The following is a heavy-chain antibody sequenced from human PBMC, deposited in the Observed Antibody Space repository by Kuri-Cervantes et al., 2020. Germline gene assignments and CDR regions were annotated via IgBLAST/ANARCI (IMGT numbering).Heavy chain of an antibody. CDR3: ARPANSGSYYY. Sequence: GGSLRLSCAASGFTFSSYWMSWVRQAPGKGLEWVANIKQDGSEKYYVDSVKGRFTISRDNAKNSLYLQMNSLTAADTAVYYCARPANSGSYYYWGQGTLVTVSS. V-gene: IGHV3-7*01. J-gene: IGHJ4*02. D-gene: IGHD1-26*01. CDR1: GFTFSSYW. CDR2: IKQDGSEK.